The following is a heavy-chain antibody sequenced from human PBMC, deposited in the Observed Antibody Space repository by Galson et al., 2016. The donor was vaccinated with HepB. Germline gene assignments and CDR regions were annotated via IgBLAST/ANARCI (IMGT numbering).Heavy chain of an antibody. V-gene: IGHV1-2*04. CDR1: GYTFTDFY. D-gene: IGHD3-10*01. CDR2: INPDTGVT. Sequence: SVKVSCKASGYTFTDFYIYWVRQAPGQGLEWMGSINPDTGVTNYAQKFQDWVTVTTDTAISTAYMELRRLTPDDTAVYYCAIPDPGAPGAFDIRGQGTMVTVSS. CDR3: AIPDPGAPGAFDI. J-gene: IGHJ3*02.